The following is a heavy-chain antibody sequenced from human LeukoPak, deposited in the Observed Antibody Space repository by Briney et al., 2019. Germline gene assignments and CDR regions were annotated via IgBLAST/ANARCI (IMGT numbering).Heavy chain of an antibody. CDR1: GFTFNIYE. Sequence: GGSLRLSCAASGFTFNIYEMNWVRQAPGKGLEWVSYISSSSTSIYYADSVKGRFTISRDSSKNALYLQMNSLRAEDTAVYYCARDSSYGSGTSLDYWGQGTLVTVSS. CDR2: ISSSSTSI. J-gene: IGHJ4*02. D-gene: IGHD3-10*01. V-gene: IGHV3-48*01. CDR3: ARDSSYGSGTSLDY.